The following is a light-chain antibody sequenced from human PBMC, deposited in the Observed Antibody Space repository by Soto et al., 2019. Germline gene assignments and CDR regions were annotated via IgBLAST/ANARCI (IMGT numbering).Light chain of an antibody. CDR1: SSNIGAGYD. Sequence: QSGLTQPPSVSGGPGQRVTISCTGSSSNIGAGYDVHWYQQLPGTAPKLLIYGNSNRPSGVPDRFSGSKSGTSASLAITGLQAEDEADYYCQSYDSSLSGSYVFGTGTKVTVL. CDR2: GNS. J-gene: IGLJ1*01. CDR3: QSYDSSLSGSYV. V-gene: IGLV1-40*01.